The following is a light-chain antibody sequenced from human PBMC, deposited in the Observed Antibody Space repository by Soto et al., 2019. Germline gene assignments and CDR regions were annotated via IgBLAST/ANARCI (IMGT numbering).Light chain of an antibody. CDR3: QESGTSPHT. V-gene: IGKV3-20*01. Sequence: EIVLTQSPGTLSLSPGERATLSCRASQSVSSSYLAWYQQKPGQAPRLLIYGASSSATGIPDRFSGSGSGTDVTINISRLELEDCSIYYCQESGTSPHTFGQGTKLEIK. CDR2: GAS. CDR1: QSVSSSY. J-gene: IGKJ2*01.